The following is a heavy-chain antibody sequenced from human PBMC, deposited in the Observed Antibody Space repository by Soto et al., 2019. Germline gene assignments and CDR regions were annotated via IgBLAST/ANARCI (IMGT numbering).Heavy chain of an antibody. V-gene: IGHV4-31*03. CDR3: ARTRHYCSSTSCYRAIDY. CDR1: GGSISSGGYY. Sequence: QVQLQESGPGLVKPSQTLSLTCTVSGGSISSGGYYWSWIRKHPGKGLEWIGYIYYSGSTYYNPSLKRRVTISVDTSKTQFSLKLSSVTAADTAVYYCARTRHYCSSTSCYRAIDYWGQGTLVTVSS. J-gene: IGHJ4*02. D-gene: IGHD2-2*01. CDR2: IYYSGST.